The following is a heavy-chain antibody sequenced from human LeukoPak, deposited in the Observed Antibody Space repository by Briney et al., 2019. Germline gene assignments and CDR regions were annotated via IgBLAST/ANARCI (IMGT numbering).Heavy chain of an antibody. CDR2: ISWNSGSI. CDR3: AKDKGWAGYTGIDY. V-gene: IGHV3-9*01. D-gene: IGHD5-24*01. J-gene: IGHJ4*02. CDR1: GFTFDDYA. Sequence: GGSLRLSCAASGFTFDDYAMHWVRQAPGKGLGWVSVISWNSGSIGYADSVKGRFTISRDNAKNSLYLQMNSLRAEDTALYYCAKDKGWAGYTGIDYWGQGTLVTVSS.